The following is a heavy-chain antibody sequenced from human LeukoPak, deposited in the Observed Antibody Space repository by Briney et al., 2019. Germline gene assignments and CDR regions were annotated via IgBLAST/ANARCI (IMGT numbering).Heavy chain of an antibody. D-gene: IGHD2-21*01. V-gene: IGHV3-74*01. CDR1: GFNFDDYT. Sequence: PGGSLRLSCAASGFNFDDYTIHWVRQAPGKGLVWVSRINSDARSTSYADSVKGRFTISRDNAKNTLYLQMNSLRAEDTAVYYCARDGVEFYNWFDPWGQGTLVTVSS. CDR2: INSDARST. CDR3: ARDGVEFYNWFDP. J-gene: IGHJ5*02.